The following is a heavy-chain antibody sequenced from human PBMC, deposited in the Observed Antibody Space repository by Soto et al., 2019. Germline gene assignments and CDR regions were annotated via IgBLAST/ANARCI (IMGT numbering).Heavy chain of an antibody. V-gene: IGHV3-11*01. CDR3: AKVGALERREYYFHY. Sequence: GALRLSCAASGFTFSDYYMSWIRQAPGKGLEWVSYISSSGSTIYYADSVKGRFTISRDNAKNSLYLQMNSLRAEDMAVYYCAKVGALERREYYFHYWGQGTLVTVSA. D-gene: IGHD1-1*01. CDR1: GFTFSDYY. CDR2: ISSSGSTI. J-gene: IGHJ4*02.